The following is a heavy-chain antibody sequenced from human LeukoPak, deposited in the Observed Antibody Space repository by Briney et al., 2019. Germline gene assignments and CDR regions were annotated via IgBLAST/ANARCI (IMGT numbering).Heavy chain of an antibody. V-gene: IGHV3-30-3*01. CDR2: ISYDGSNK. D-gene: IGHD6-13*01. J-gene: IGHJ4*02. Sequence: GRSLRLSCAASGFTFSSYAMHWVRQAPGKGLEWVAVISYDGSNKYYADSVKGRFTISRDNSKNTLYLQMNSLRAEDTAVYYCAKVGSSSWYDIDYWGQGTLVTVSS. CDR1: GFTFSSYA. CDR3: AKVGSSSWYDIDY.